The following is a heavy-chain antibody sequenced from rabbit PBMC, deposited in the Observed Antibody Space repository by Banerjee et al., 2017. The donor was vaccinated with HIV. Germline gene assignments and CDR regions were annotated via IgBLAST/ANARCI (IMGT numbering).Heavy chain of an antibody. CDR2: IDSNTGNT. CDR1: GFSLSTNYD. D-gene: IGHD6-1*01. J-gene: IGHJ4*01. V-gene: IGHV1S40*01. Sequence: QSLQESGGGLFQPGGSLALTCTASGFSLSTNYDMCWVRQAPGKGLEWIACIDSNTGNTVYATWAKSPLAIPKTSTITVALPMTCFTARLAAYNHGAGGLACAIGWNFNLWGPGTLVTVS. CDR3: AGGLACAIGWNFNL.